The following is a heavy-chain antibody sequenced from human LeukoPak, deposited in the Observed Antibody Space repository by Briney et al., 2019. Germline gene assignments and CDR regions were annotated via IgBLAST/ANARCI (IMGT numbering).Heavy chain of an antibody. Sequence: GGPLRLSCAASGFTFSSYEMNWVRQAPGKGLEWVSYISSSGSTIYYADSVKGRFTISRDNAKNSLYLQMNSLRAEDTAVYYCARDPSYGDYADYWGQGTLVTVSS. CDR1: GFTFSSYE. CDR2: ISSSGSTI. V-gene: IGHV3-48*03. CDR3: ARDPSYGDYADY. D-gene: IGHD4-17*01. J-gene: IGHJ4*02.